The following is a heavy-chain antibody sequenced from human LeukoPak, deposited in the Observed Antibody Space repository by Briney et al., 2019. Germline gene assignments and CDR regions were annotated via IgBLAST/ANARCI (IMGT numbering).Heavy chain of an antibody. V-gene: IGHV1-46*01. CDR3: AREEMGSMTFSLEYAFDI. J-gene: IGHJ3*02. Sequence: ASVKVSCKASGYIFTRYYMQWARQAPAQGLVGMGVINPSAGSKTYAQKLQGRVTMTRDTYTSIVYMEPSSLRSEDTAVYYCAREEMGSMTFSLEYAFDIWGQGTMVTVPS. CDR1: GYIFTRYY. D-gene: IGHD5-24*01. CDR2: INPSAGSK.